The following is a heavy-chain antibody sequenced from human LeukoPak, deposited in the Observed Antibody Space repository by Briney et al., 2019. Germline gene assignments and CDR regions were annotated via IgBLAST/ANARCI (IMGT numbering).Heavy chain of an antibody. V-gene: IGHV4-34*01. D-gene: IGHD4-17*01. J-gene: IGHJ4*02. CDR3: ARYGEMADYFDY. Sequence: SETLSLTCAVYGGSFSGYYWSWIRQPPGKGLEWIGEINHSGSTNYNPSLKSRVTISVDTSKNQFSLKLSSVTAADTAVYYCARYGEMADYFDYWGQGTLVTVSA. CDR2: INHSGST. CDR1: GGSFSGYY.